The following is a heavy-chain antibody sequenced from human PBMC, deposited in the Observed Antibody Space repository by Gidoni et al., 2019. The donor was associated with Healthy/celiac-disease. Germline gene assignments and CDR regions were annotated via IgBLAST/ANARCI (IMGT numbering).Heavy chain of an antibody. V-gene: IGHV3-23*01. CDR2: ISGRGGST. D-gene: IGHD1-26*01. CDR1: GFTCSSYA. J-gene: IGHJ4*02. CDR3: AKSGIKGATGDY. Sequence: EVQLLESGGGLVQPGGSLRLSCAASGFTCSSYAMSWVRQAPGKGLEWVSDISGRGGSTYYADSGKGRFTISRDNSKNTLYLQMNSLRAEDTAVYYCAKSGIKGATGDYWGQGTLVTVSS.